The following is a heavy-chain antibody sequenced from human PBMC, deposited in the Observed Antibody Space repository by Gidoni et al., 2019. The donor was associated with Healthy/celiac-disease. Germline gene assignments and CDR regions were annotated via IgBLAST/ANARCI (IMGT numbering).Heavy chain of an antibody. CDR1: GGTFSSYA. CDR3: ATVSSSGSKGAFDI. V-gene: IGHV1-69*01. J-gene: IGHJ3*02. Sequence: QVQMVQSGAEVKKPGSSVKVSCKASGGTFSSYAISWVRQAPGQGLEWMGGIIPIFGTTNYAQKFQGRVTITADESTSTAYMELSSLRSEDTAVYYCATVSSSGSKGAFDIWGQGTMVTVSS. CDR2: IIPIFGTT. D-gene: IGHD1-26*01.